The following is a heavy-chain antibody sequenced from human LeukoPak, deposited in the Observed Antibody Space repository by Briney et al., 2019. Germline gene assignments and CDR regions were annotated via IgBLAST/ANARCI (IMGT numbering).Heavy chain of an antibody. CDR1: GGSISSGSYY. J-gene: IGHJ4*02. CDR3: ARETVLMTTVTFDY. Sequence: SETLSLTCTVSGGSISSGSYYWSWIRQPAGKGLEWIGRIYTSGGTNYNPSLKSRVTISVDTSKNQFSLKLSSVTAADTAVYYCARETVLMTTVTFDYWGQGTLVTVSS. V-gene: IGHV4-61*02. CDR2: IYTSGGT. D-gene: IGHD4-11*01.